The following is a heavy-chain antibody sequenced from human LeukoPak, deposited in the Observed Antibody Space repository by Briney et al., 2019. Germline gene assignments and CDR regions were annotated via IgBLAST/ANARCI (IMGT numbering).Heavy chain of an antibody. V-gene: IGHV4-38-2*02. D-gene: IGHD6-19*01. CDR2: IYRSGST. Sequence: SETLSLTCTVSGYSISNGYYWDWIRQPPGRGLEWIGNIYRSGSTSYNPSLKSRVTISVDTSKNQFSLKVNSVTAADTAVYYCARRHSSGWFYYWGQGTLVSVSS. CDR3: ARRHSSGWFYY. J-gene: IGHJ4*02. CDR1: GYSISNGYY.